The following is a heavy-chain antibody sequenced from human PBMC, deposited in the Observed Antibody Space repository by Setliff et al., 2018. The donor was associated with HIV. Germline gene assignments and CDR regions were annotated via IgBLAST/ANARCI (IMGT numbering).Heavy chain of an antibody. J-gene: IGHJ4*02. D-gene: IGHD5-18*01. Sequence: PSETLSLTCAVYGGSFSDYSWTWIRQPPGRGLEWIGEINFSGSTTYNTSLKSRVTMSLATSKKQFSLKPKSVTAADTAVYYCARGGYGYTSDYFDYWGQGILVTVSS. CDR1: GGSFSDYS. CDR2: INFSGST. CDR3: ARGGYGYTSDYFDY. V-gene: IGHV4-34*01.